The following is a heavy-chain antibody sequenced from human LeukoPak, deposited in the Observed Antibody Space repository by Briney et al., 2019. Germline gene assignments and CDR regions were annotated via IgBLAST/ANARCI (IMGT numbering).Heavy chain of an antibody. CDR3: ARDGYYDFWSGPSSVPYYYYYMDV. V-gene: IGHV1-18*01. J-gene: IGHJ6*03. D-gene: IGHD3-3*01. Sequence: GASVKVSCKASGYTFTSYGISWVRQAPGQGLEWMGWISAYNGNTNYAQKLQGRVTMTTDTSTSTAYMELRSLRSDDTAVYYCARDGYYDFWSGPSSVPYYYYYMDVWGKGTTVTVSS. CDR1: GYTFTSYG. CDR2: ISAYNGNT.